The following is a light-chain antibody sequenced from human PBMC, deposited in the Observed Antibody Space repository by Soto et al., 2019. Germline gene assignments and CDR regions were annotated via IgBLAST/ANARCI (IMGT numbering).Light chain of an antibody. CDR1: QSVSSN. CDR2: GIS. Sequence: ELVMTQSPATLSVSPGERATLSCRARQSVSSNLAWYQQKPGQAPRLLIYGISTRATGIPARFSGSGSGTEFTLSISSLQSEDFAVYYCPQYDNWPPTFGQVTKVEIK. J-gene: IGKJ1*01. V-gene: IGKV3-15*01. CDR3: PQYDNWPPT.